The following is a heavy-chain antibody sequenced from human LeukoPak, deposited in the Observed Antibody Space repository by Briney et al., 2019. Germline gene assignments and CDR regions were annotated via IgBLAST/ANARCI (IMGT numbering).Heavy chain of an antibody. J-gene: IGHJ6*02. V-gene: IGHV1-18*01. Sequence: ASVKVSCKASGYTFTSYGIGWVRQAPGQGLEWMGWISAYNGNTNYAQKLQGRVTMTTDTSTSTAYMELRSLRSDDTAVYYCARYHYRYYYYYGMDVWGQGTTVTVSS. D-gene: IGHD5-12*01. CDR3: ARYHYRYYYYYGMDV. CDR1: GYTFTSYG. CDR2: ISAYNGNT.